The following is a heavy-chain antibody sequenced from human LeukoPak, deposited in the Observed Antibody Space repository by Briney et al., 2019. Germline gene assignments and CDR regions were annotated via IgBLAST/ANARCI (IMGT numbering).Heavy chain of an antibody. CDR1: GGSFSGYY. D-gene: IGHD5-24*01. V-gene: IGHV3-7*01. J-gene: IGHJ4*02. CDR3: ARDSDGYNYRPLDY. Sequence: PSETLSLTCAVYGGSFSGYYWSWIRQAPGKGLEWVANIKADGSEKYYVGSVKGRFTISRDNAKNSLFLQMNSLRVDDTAVYYCARDSDGYNYRPLDYWGQGTLVTVSS. CDR2: IKADGSEK.